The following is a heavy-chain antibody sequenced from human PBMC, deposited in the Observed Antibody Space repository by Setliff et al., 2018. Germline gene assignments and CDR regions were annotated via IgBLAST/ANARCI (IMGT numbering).Heavy chain of an antibody. D-gene: IGHD2-15*01. Sequence: PGGSLRLSCADSGFTFSTYRMHWVRQAPGKGLEWVAVIWDDGGNKYHADSVKGRFTISRDNSKNTLYLQMNSLRPEDTAVYYCARTCSGSGCYAGLESWGQGTPVTVSS. V-gene: IGHV3-33*08. CDR2: IWDDGGNK. J-gene: IGHJ4*02. CDR1: GFTFSTYR. CDR3: ARTCSGSGCYAGLES.